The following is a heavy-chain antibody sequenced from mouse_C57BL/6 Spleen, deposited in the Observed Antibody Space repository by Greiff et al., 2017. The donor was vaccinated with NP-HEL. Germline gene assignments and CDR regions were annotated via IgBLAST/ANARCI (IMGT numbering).Heavy chain of an antibody. CDR3: ARRIYPYYAMDY. CDR2: INPYNGGT. CDR1: GYTFTDYY. J-gene: IGHJ4*01. V-gene: IGHV1-19*01. D-gene: IGHD2-1*01. Sequence: VQLQQSGPVLVKPGASVKMSCKASGYTFTDYYMNWVKQSHGKSLEWIGVINPYNGGTSYNQKFKGKATLTVDKSSSTAYMELNSLTSEDSAVYYCARRIYPYYAMDYWGQGTSVTVSS.